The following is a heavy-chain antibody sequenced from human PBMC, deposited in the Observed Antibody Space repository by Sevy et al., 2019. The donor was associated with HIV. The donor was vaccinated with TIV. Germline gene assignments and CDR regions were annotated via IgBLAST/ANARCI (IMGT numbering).Heavy chain of an antibody. CDR2: IKQDESEK. D-gene: IGHD3-22*01. CDR1: GFSFSSYW. Sequence: GESLKSSCAASGFSFSSYWMHWVRQAPGKGLEWVANIKQDESEKYYAASVKGRFTISRDNAKNSVYLQMNSLRPEDTAIYYCARGNSGSFDYWGQGTLVTVSS. J-gene: IGHJ4*02. V-gene: IGHV3-7*03. CDR3: ARGNSGSFDY.